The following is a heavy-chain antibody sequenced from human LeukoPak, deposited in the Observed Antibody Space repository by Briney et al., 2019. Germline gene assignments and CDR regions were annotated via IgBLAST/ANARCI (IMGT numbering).Heavy chain of an antibody. J-gene: IGHJ5*02. Sequence: GASVKVSCKASGYTFTSYGISWVRQAPGQGLEWMGWISPYNGNTNYAQKFQGRVTMTTHTSTSAAYTELRSLRSDDTAVYYCARDLLVVTAAIMWFDPWGQGTLVTVSS. V-gene: IGHV1-18*04. CDR1: GYTFTSYG. D-gene: IGHD2-2*01. CDR2: ISPYNGNT. CDR3: ARDLLVVTAAIMWFDP.